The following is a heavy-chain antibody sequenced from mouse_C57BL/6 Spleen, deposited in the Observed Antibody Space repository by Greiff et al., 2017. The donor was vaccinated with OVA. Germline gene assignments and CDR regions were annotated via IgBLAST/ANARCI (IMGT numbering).Heavy chain of an antibody. CDR2: ISSGSSTL. J-gene: IGHJ4*01. D-gene: IGHD2-4*01. CDR3: ARGRDYDVYAMDY. Sequence: EVMLVESGGGLVKPGGSLKLSCAASGFTFSDYGMHWVRQAPEKGLEWVAYISSGSSTLYYADTVKGRFTIYRDNAKNTLFLQMTSLRSEDTAMYYCARGRDYDVYAMDYWGQGTSVTVSS. CDR1: GFTFSDYG. V-gene: IGHV5-17*01.